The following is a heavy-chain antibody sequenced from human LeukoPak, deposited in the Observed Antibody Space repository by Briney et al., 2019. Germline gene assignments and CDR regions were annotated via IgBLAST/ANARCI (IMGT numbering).Heavy chain of an antibody. V-gene: IGHV3-64D*09. CDR1: GFTFSSYA. D-gene: IGHD5-24*01. CDR3: VISRDGYNDTFDI. J-gene: IGHJ3*02. Sequence: GGALRLSCSASGFTFSSYAMHWVRQAPGKGLEYVSAISSNGGSTYYADSVKGRFTISRDNSKNTLYLQMSSLRAEDTAVYYCVISRDGYNDTFDIWGQGTMVTVSS. CDR2: ISSNGGST.